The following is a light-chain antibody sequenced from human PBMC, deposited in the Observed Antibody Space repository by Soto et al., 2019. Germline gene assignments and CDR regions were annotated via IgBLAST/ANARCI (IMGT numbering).Light chain of an antibody. CDR2: WAS. V-gene: IGKV4-1*01. J-gene: IGKJ4*01. CDR1: QSLLYSSNNKYY. CDR3: QQYYSTPLT. Sequence: DIVMTQSPDSLAVSLGERATINCKSSQSLLYSSNNKYYLAWYQQKSGQPPKLLISWASTRESGVPDRFSGSGSGTDFTLTIYSLQAEDVAVYYCQQYYSTPLTFGGGTKVEI.